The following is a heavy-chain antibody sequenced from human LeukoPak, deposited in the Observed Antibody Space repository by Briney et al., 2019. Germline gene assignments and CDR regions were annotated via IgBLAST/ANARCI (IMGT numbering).Heavy chain of an antibody. CDR1: GGTFSSYA. CDR3: ARAPPLCGGDCYSLDY. D-gene: IGHD2-21*02. J-gene: IGHJ4*02. Sequence: SVKVSCKASGGTFSSYAISWVRQAPGQGLEWMGGIIPIFGTANYAQKFQGRVTITADESTSTAYMELSSLRSEDTAVYYCARAPPLCGGDCYSLDYWGQGTLVTVSS. V-gene: IGHV1-69*01. CDR2: IIPIFGTA.